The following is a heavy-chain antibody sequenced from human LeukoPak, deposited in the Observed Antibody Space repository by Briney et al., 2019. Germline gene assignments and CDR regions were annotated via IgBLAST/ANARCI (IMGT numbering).Heavy chain of an antibody. CDR2: IKQDGSEK. J-gene: IGHJ4*02. CDR3: ARVSPNCSGGSCYYKTGYFDY. V-gene: IGHV3-7*01. CDR1: GFTFSSYW. Sequence: PGGSLRLSCAASGFTFSSYWMNWVRQAPGKGLGWVANIKQDGSEKYYVDSVKGRFTISRDNAKNSLYLQMNSLRAEDTAVYCCARVSPNCSGGSCYYKTGYFDYWGQGTLVTVSS. D-gene: IGHD2-15*01.